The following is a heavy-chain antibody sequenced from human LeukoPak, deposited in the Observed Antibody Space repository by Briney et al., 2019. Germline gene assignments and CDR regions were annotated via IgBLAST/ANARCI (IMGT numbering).Heavy chain of an antibody. CDR1: GFPFSDYY. V-gene: IGHV3-11*05. Sequence: GGSLRLSCAVSGFPFSDYYMTWIRQAPGKGLQWVSYISSSSTYTRYADSVKGQFTISRDNAKNSLYLQMNSLRVEDTAVYFCARVYGGNRGYFDYWGQGALVTVSS. CDR2: ISSSSTYT. D-gene: IGHD4-23*01. J-gene: IGHJ4*02. CDR3: ARVYGGNRGYFDY.